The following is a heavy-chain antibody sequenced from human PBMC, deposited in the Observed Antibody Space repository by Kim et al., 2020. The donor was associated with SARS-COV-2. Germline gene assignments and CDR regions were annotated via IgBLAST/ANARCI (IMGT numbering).Heavy chain of an antibody. V-gene: IGHV1-46*01. CDR3: ARGGGGYDTPIYYDYYGMDV. J-gene: IGHJ6*02. D-gene: IGHD5-12*01. CDR2: INPSGGST. CDR1: GYTFTSYY. Sequence: ASVKVSCKASGYTFTSYYMHWVRQAPGQGLEWMGIINPSGGSTSYAQKFQGRVTMTRDTSTSTVYMELSSLRSEDTTVYYCARGGGGYDTPIYYDYYGMDVWGQGTTVTVSS.